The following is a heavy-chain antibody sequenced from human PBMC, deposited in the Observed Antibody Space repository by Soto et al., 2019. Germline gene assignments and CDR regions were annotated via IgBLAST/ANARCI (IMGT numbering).Heavy chain of an antibody. Sequence: ASGKVSYRASGYTFTSYDINWVRQATGQGLEWMGWMNPNSGNTGYAQKFQGRVTMTRNTSISTAYMELSSLRSEDTAVYYCARAQGYYYGMDVWGQGTTVTVSS. J-gene: IGHJ6*02. CDR3: ARAQGYYYGMDV. V-gene: IGHV1-8*01. CDR2: MNPNSGNT. CDR1: GYTFTSYD.